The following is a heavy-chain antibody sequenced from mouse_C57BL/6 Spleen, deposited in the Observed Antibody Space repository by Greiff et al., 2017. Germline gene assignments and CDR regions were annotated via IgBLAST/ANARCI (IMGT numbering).Heavy chain of an antibody. V-gene: IGHV1-18*01. CDR1: GYTFTDYN. CDR3: ARLRYYGSKSYWYFDV. Sequence: EVQLQQSGPELVKPGASVKIPCKASGYTFTDYNMDWVKQSHGKSLEWIGDINPNNGGTIYNQKFKGKATLTVDKSSSTAYMELRSLTSEDTAVYYCARLRYYGSKSYWYFDVWGTGTTVTVSS. CDR2: INPNNGGT. D-gene: IGHD1-1*01. J-gene: IGHJ1*03.